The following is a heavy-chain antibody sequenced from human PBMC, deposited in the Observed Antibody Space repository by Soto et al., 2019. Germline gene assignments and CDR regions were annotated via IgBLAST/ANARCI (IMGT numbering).Heavy chain of an antibody. CDR1: GGSISSYY. D-gene: IGHD2-2*01. J-gene: IGHJ4*02. Sequence: SGTLSLTCTVSGGSISSYYWSWIRQPAGKGLEWIGRIYTSGSTNYNPSLKSRVTMSVDTSKNQFSLKLSSVTAADTAVYYCARACSSNNCYDVFDYWGQGTLVTVSS. CDR3: ARACSSNNCYDVFDY. V-gene: IGHV4-4*07. CDR2: IYTSGST.